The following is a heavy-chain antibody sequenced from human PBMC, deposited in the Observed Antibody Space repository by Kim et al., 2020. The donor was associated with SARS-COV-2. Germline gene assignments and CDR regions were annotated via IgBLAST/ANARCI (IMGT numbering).Heavy chain of an antibody. V-gene: IGHV3-30*02. D-gene: IGHD3-22*01. Sequence: VKGRFTISRDNSKNTLYLQMNSLRAEDTAVYYCAKSHYYDSSGYFYYFDYWGQGTLVTVSS. J-gene: IGHJ4*02. CDR3: AKSHYYDSSGYFYYFDY.